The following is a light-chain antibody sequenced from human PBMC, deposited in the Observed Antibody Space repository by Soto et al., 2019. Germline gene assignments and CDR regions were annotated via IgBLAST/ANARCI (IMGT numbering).Light chain of an antibody. CDR2: GAS. V-gene: IGKV3-20*01. CDR3: QHYESSPPSYT. J-gene: IGKJ2*01. CDR1: QTLTSNY. Sequence: EIVLTQSPGTLSLSPGERATLSCRASQTLTSNYLAWYQQKPGQAPRLLIHGASRRATGIPDRFSGSGSGTDFTLTISRLEPEYFAVYYCQHYESSPPSYTFGQGTKLEIK.